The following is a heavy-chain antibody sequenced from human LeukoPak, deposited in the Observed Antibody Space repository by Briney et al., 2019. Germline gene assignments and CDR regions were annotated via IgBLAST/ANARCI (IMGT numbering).Heavy chain of an antibody. V-gene: IGHV1-69*13. D-gene: IGHD5-24*01. J-gene: IGHJ4*02. CDR1: GGTFSSYA. Sequence: SVKVSCKASGGTFSSYAISWVRQAPGQGLEWMGGILPTFGTANYAQKFQGRVTITADESTSTAYMELSSLRSEDTAVYYCARGLAGYNDDYWGQGTLVTVSS. CDR2: ILPTFGTA. CDR3: ARGLAGYNDDY.